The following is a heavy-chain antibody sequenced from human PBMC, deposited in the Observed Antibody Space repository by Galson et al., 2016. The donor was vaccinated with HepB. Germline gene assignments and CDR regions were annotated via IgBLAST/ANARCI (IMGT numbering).Heavy chain of an antibody. Sequence: CAISGDSVSNNSAAWNWIRQSPSRGLEWLGRTYYRSKWFNDYAVSVMGRITINPDTSKNQVSLQLNSVTPEDTGMYFCAREADMGRESTTYDVFDIWGRGTMVTVSS. J-gene: IGHJ3*02. CDR2: TYYRSKWFN. CDR1: GDSVSNNSAA. CDR3: AREADMGRESTTYDVFDI. V-gene: IGHV6-1*01. D-gene: IGHD3-10*01.